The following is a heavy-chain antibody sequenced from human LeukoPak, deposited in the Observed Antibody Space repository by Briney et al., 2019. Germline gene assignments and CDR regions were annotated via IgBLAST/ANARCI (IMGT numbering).Heavy chain of an antibody. J-gene: IGHJ4*02. CDR1: GITLSNYG. D-gene: IGHD1-26*01. CDR3: ARDISGSYRGFDF. CDR2: ISSRSSTI. V-gene: IGHV3-48*04. Sequence: PLGGSLRLSCAVSGITLSNYGMSWVRQAPGKGLEWISYISSRSSTIYYADSVKGRFTISRDSAKNSLYLQMNSLRAEDTAVYYCARDISGSYRGFDFWGQGTLVTVSS.